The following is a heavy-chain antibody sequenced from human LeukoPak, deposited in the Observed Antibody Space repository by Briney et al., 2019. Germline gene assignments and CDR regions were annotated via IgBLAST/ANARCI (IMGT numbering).Heavy chain of an antibody. V-gene: IGHV4-30-2*01. CDR3: ARGTMVRGVIRWFDS. Sequence: SQTLSLTCAVSGGSISSGGYSWSWIRQPPGKGLEWIGYIYHSGSTYYNPSLKSRVTISVDRSKNQFSLKLSSVTAADTAVYYCARGTMVRGVIRWFDSWGQGTLVTVSS. CDR1: GGSISSGGYS. CDR2: IYHSGST. D-gene: IGHD3-10*01. J-gene: IGHJ5*01.